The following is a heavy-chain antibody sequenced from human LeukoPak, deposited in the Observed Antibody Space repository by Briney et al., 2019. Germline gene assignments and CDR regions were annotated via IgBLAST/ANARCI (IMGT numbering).Heavy chain of an antibody. D-gene: IGHD3-22*01. CDR1: GYSFTNYW. CDR3: ARRSGFGGSGYYFDY. J-gene: IGHJ4*02. Sequence: GESLKISCKASGYSFTNYWIGWVRQMPGKGLEWMGIIYPGDSDTRYRPSFQAQVTISVDKSITTAYLQWSSLQAPDTAMYYCARRSGFGGSGYYFDYWGQGTLVTVSS. V-gene: IGHV5-51*01. CDR2: IYPGDSDT.